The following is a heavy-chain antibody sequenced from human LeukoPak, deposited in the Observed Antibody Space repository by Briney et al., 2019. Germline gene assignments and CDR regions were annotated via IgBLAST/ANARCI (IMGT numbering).Heavy chain of an antibody. CDR2: IKSDGGT. CDR1: GFTFSTYW. CDR3: ARALSEIRCYFPEYFRH. J-gene: IGHJ1*01. Sequence: GGSLRLSCAASGFTFSTYWMHWVRQAPGKGLVWVSRIKSDGGTNYADSVKGRFTISRDNAKKTVSLQMNSLRPEDTGVYYCARALSEIRCYFPEYFRHWGQGTLVTVSS. V-gene: IGHV3-74*01. D-gene: IGHD3-10*01.